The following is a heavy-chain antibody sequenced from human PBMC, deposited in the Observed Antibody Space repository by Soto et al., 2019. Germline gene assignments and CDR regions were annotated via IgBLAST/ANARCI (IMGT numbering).Heavy chain of an antibody. J-gene: IGHJ4*02. Sequence: GGSLRLSCAASGFTFSTYAMHWVRQAPGKGLEWVAVVSFDGSKEYYADSVKGRFTISRDNSKNTLYVQLNSLRPEDTGVYYCARAWSSFDYWGQGTLVTVSS. D-gene: IGHD2-8*02. V-gene: IGHV3-30-3*01. CDR2: VSFDGSKE. CDR1: GFTFSTYA. CDR3: ARAWSSFDY.